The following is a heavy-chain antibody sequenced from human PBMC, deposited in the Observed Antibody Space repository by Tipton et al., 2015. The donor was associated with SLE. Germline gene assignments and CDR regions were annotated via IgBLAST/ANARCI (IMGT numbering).Heavy chain of an antibody. CDR1: GGSISSGSYY. CDR3: ARSPLDIVVVAATGFDY. J-gene: IGHJ4*02. V-gene: IGHV4-61*02. D-gene: IGHD2-15*01. CDR2: IYTSGST. Sequence: TLSLTCTVSGGSISSGSYYWSWIRQPAGKGLEWIGRIYTSGSTNYNPSLKSRVTISVDTSKNQFSLKLSSVTAADTAVYYCARSPLDIVVVAATGFDYWGQGTLVTVSS.